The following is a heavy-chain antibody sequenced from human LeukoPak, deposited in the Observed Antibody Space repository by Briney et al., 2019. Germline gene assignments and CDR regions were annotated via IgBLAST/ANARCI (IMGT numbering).Heavy chain of an antibody. Sequence: PGGSLRLSCAASGFTFSSYAMSWVRQAPGKGLEWVSAISGSGRSTYYADSVKGRFTMSRDNSKNSLYLQMNSLRDEDTAVYYCASAPLNGDYFDYWGQGTLVTVSS. J-gene: IGHJ4*02. V-gene: IGHV3-23*01. CDR1: GFTFSSYA. CDR2: ISGSGRST. D-gene: IGHD4-17*01. CDR3: ASAPLNGDYFDY.